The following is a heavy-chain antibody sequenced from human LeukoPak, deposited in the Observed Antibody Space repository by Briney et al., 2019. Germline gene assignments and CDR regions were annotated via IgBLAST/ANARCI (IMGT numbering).Heavy chain of an antibody. D-gene: IGHD2-2*01. CDR1: GYSFTSYW. Sequence: GESLKISCKGSGYSFTSYWIAWVRQMPGKGLEWMGIIYPGDSDTRYSPSFQGQVTISADKSISTAYLQWSSLKASDTAMYYCARLAKIVVVPAARGYYYMDVWGKGTTVTVSS. CDR2: IYPGDSDT. V-gene: IGHV5-51*01. CDR3: ARLAKIVVVPAARGYYYMDV. J-gene: IGHJ6*03.